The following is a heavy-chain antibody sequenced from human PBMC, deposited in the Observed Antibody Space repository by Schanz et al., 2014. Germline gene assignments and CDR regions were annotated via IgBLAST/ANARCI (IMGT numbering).Heavy chain of an antibody. V-gene: IGHV3-23*04. CDR2: IGGSGDST. Sequence: EVQVVESGGGLVKPGGSLRLSCAASGFPFDTYIMKWVRQAPGKGLEWVSGIGGSGDSTHYADSVKGRFIISRDNSKNTLYLQVNSLRAEDTAVYYCVRLDVHDYWGQGTLVTVSS. CDR3: VRLDVHDY. D-gene: IGHD3-16*01. CDR1: GFPFDTYI. J-gene: IGHJ4*02.